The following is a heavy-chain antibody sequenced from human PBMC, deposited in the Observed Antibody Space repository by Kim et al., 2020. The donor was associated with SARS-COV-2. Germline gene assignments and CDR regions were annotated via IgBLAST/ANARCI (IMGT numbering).Heavy chain of an antibody. CDR2: IYYSGTT. D-gene: IGHD6-13*01. J-gene: IGHJ4*02. Sequence: SETLSLTCTVSSDSISSYYCSWIRQLPGKGLEWIGDIYYSGTTNYNPSLNSRVTISWDTSKNQFSLELTSVTDADTAVYYCARSEGRGSWHQFAYWGQGILVTVSS. CDR3: ARSEGRGSWHQFAY. CDR1: SDSISSYY. V-gene: IGHV4-59*01.